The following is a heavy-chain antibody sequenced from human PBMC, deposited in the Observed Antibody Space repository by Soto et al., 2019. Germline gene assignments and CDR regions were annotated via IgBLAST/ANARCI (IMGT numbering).Heavy chain of an antibody. V-gene: IGHV1-18*01. Sequence: QVQLVQSGAEVKKPGASVKVSCKASGYTFTSYGISWVRQAPGQGLEWMGWISAYNGNTNYAQKLQGRVTMTTDTATSTDYMELRSMRSDDTAVYYCAVVEGGLLWFGGTRARDYWVQGTLVTVSS. CDR2: ISAYNGNT. J-gene: IGHJ4*02. CDR3: AVVEGGLLWFGGTRARDY. CDR1: GYTFTSYG. D-gene: IGHD3-10*01.